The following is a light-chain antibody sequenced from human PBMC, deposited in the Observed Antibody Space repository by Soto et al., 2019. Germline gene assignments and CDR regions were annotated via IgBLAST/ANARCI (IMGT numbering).Light chain of an antibody. CDR2: EVS. V-gene: IGLV2-18*01. J-gene: IGLJ1*01. CDR1: STDFVSYNR. CDR3: TLYTSENAYV. Sequence: QSALTQTPSVSGSPGQSVTISCTGTSTDFVSYNRVSWYQQTPGTAPKLMIYEVSKRPSGVPDRFSGSKSGNTASLTISGLQAADEADYYCTLYTSENAYVFGTGTKLTVL.